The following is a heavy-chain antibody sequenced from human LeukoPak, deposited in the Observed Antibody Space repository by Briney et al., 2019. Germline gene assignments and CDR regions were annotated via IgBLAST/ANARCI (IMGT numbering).Heavy chain of an antibody. CDR3: TKLDPRGNGNNLDTFDV. CDR1: GFTFSRYA. CDR2: MSGSHSTT. J-gene: IGHJ3*01. D-gene: IGHD1-1*01. V-gene: IGHV3-23*01. Sequence: PGGFLRLSCAASGFTFSRYAMGWVRQAPGKGLEWVSGMSGSHSTTYYPDSVKGRFTISRDNSKNTLYLQMNSLTAEDTATYYCTKLDPRGNGNNLDTFDVWGQGTMVTVSS.